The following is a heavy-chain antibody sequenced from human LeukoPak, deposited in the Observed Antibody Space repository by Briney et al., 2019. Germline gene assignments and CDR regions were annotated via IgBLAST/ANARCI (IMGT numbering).Heavy chain of an antibody. CDR1: GFTFSSYL. J-gene: IGHJ4*02. CDR3: ARGHDYGDHVGIYFDS. CDR2: IKQDESEK. V-gene: IGHV3-7*03. Sequence: GGSLRLSCAAPGFTFSSYLMSWVRQAPGKGLEWVANIKQDESEKYYVDSVKGRFTISRDNAKNSLYLQINSLRAEDTAVYYCARGHDYGDHVGIYFDSWGQGTLVTVSS. D-gene: IGHD4-17*01.